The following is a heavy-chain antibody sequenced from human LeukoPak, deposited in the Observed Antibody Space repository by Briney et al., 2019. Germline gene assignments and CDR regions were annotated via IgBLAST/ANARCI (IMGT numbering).Heavy chain of an antibody. CDR3: ARRAAVGSVYWYFDL. CDR1: GGSISSGSYY. J-gene: IGHJ2*01. Sequence: SQTLSLTCTVSGGSISSGSYYWSWIRQPAGKGLEWIGRIYTSGSTNYNPSLKSRVTISVDTSKNQFSLKLSSVTAADTAVYYCARRAAVGSVYWYFDLWGRGTLVTVSS. D-gene: IGHD6-13*01. CDR2: IYTSGST. V-gene: IGHV4-61*02.